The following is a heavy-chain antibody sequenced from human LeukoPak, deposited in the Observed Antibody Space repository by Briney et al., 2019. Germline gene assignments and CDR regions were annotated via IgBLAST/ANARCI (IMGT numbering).Heavy chain of an antibody. V-gene: IGHV3-30*02. CDR2: IRYDGSNK. Sequence: PGGSLRLSCAASGFTFSSYAMHWVRQAPGKGLEWVAFIRYDGSNKYYADSVKGRFTISRDNAKNSLYLQMDNLRAEDTSVYYCARRTNYLAFDYWGQGTLVTVSS. J-gene: IGHJ4*02. CDR1: GFTFSSYA. D-gene: IGHD4/OR15-4a*01. CDR3: ARRTNYLAFDY.